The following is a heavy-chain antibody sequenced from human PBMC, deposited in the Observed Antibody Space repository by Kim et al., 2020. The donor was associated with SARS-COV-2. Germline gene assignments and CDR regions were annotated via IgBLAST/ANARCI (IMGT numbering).Heavy chain of an antibody. D-gene: IGHD3-10*01. Sequence: GGSLRLSCAASGFTFSSYSMNWVRQAPGKGLEWVSSISSSSSYIYYADSVKGRFTISRDNAKNSLYLQMNSLRAEDTAVYYCARDRHFSVGSGTPLYWGQGTLVTVSS. CDR2: ISSSSSYI. J-gene: IGHJ4*02. V-gene: IGHV3-21*01. CDR1: GFTFSSYS. CDR3: ARDRHFSVGSGTPLY.